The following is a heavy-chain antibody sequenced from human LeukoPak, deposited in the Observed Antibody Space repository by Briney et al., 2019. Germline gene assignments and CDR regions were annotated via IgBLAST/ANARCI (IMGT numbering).Heavy chain of an antibody. J-gene: IGHJ4*02. D-gene: IGHD2-15*01. CDR2: IDYGGTT. V-gene: IGHV4-39*02. CDR3: PIHRGVDCYSFVTV. CDR1: GGSHNSRSYV. Sequence: SETLSLTCTLSGGSHNSRSYVWGWIRQPPGKGLELIGRIDYGGTTYYNPCRRSRFTISINTSSIHFSLRLNSVTAAGTAVYDCPIHRGVDCYSFVTVWGQGTLVTVSS.